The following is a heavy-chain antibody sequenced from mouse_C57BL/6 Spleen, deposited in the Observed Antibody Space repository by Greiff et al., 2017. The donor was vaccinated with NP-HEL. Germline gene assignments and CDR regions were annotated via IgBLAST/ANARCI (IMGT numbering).Heavy chain of an antibody. CDR1: GYTFTDYY. Sequence: VQLQQSGAELVRPGASVKLSCKASGYTFTDYYINWVKQRPGQGLEWIARIYPGSGNTYYNEKFKGKATLTAEKSSSTAYMQLSSLTSEDSAVYCCARSITTGVGASDFDYWGQGTTRTVAA. D-gene: IGHD1-1*01. V-gene: IGHV1-76*01. CDR3: ARSITTGVGASDFDY. J-gene: IGHJ2*01. CDR2: IYPGSGNT.